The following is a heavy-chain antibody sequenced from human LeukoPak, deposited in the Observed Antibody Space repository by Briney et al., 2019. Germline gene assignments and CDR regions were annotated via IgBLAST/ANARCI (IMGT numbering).Heavy chain of an antibody. Sequence: ASVNDSCKVSGYTLTELSMHWVRQAPGKGLEWMGGFDPEDGETIYAQKFQGRVTMTEDTSTDTAYMELSSLRSEDTAVYYCATLTIGYYYYGMDVWGQGTTVTVSS. V-gene: IGHV1-24*01. CDR3: ATLTIGYYYYGMDV. CDR2: FDPEDGET. CDR1: GYTLTELS. D-gene: IGHD3-3*01. J-gene: IGHJ6*02.